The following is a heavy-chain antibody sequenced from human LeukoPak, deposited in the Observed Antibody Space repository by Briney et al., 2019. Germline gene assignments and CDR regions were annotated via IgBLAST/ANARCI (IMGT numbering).Heavy chain of an antibody. CDR1: GYTFTSYA. Sequence: GASVKVSCKTSGYTFTSYAMHWVRQAPGQRLEWRGWINAGNGNTKYSQKFQGRVTITRDTSASTAYMELSSLRSEDTAVYYCARDPRYSSGWYDYWGQGTLVTVSS. J-gene: IGHJ4*02. V-gene: IGHV1-3*01. D-gene: IGHD6-19*01. CDR2: INAGNGNT. CDR3: ARDPRYSSGWYDY.